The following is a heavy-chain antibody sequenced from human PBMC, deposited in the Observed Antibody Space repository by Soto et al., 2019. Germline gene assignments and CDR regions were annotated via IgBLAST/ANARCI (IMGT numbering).Heavy chain of an antibody. J-gene: IGHJ4*02. CDR1: GGSFIGYY. V-gene: IGHV4-34*01. CDR3: ARDNWSFDSGTLGSFFDF. CDR2: INHSGST. D-gene: IGHD1-26*01. Sequence: LETLSLTWAVYGGSFIGYYWSWISKPPGKGLEWIGEINHSGSTNYNPSLMSRITISIDASKKQFSLKLSSVTAADTAVYYCARDNWSFDSGTLGSFFDFWGKGTLVTVS.